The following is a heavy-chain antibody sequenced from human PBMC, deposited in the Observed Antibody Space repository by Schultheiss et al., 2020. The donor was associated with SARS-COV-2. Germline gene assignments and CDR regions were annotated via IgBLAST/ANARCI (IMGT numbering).Heavy chain of an antibody. Sequence: SETLSLTCAVSGYSISSGHFWGWMRQPPGKGLEWIGTIHHGGSTYYNPSLKSRVTISVDTSKNQFSLKVSSVTAADTAVSFCATHPLPFYFDYWGQETLVTVSS. CDR3: ATHPLPFYFDY. V-gene: IGHV4-38-2*01. CDR1: GYSISSGHF. J-gene: IGHJ4*02. CDR2: IHHGGST. D-gene: IGHD2-2*01.